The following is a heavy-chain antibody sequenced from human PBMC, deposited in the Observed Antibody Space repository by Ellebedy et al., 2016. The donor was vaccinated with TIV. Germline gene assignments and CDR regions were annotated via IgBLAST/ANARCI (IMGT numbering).Heavy chain of an antibody. CDR1: GFTFSTYG. CDR3: ASMVPFDY. J-gene: IGHJ4*02. CDR2: ISSSSSYR. V-gene: IGHV3-21*01. D-gene: IGHD3-10*01. Sequence: GESLKISCAASGFTFSTYGMSWVRQAPGKGLEWVSSISSSSSYRYYADSVKGRFTISRDNAKNTLYLQMNSLRAEDTAVYYCASMVPFDYWGQGTLVTVSS.